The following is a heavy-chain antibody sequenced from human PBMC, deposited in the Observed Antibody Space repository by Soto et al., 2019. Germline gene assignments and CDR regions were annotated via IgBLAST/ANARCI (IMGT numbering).Heavy chain of an antibody. V-gene: IGHV4-4*02. CDR3: ARARATIAAAAIFDC. D-gene: IGHD6-13*01. CDR1: GGSISSGDYY. Sequence: SETLSLTCTASGGSISSGDYYWSWVRQPPGKGLEWIGEVYRTGSTNYNPSLESRLTISVDKSKNQFSLKLTSVTAADTAVYYCARARATIAAAAIFDCWGQGTLVTVSS. J-gene: IGHJ4*02. CDR2: VYRTGST.